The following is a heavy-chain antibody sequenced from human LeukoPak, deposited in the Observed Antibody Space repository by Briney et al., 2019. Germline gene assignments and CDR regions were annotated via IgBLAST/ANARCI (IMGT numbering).Heavy chain of an antibody. D-gene: IGHD3-22*01. Sequence: SVKVSCKASGGTFSSYAISWVRQAPGQGLEWMGRIIPILGIANYAQEFQGRVTITADKSTSTAYMELSSLRSEDTAVYYCASDRINYYDSSGYFTTPWGQGTLVTVSS. CDR3: ASDRINYYDSSGYFTTP. CDR2: IIPILGIA. V-gene: IGHV1-69*04. CDR1: GGTFSSYA. J-gene: IGHJ5*02.